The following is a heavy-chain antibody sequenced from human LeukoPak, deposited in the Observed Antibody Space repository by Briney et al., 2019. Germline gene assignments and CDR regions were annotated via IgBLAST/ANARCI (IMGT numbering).Heavy chain of an antibody. V-gene: IGHV1-2*02. CDR3: ARGPIGYCSSTSCYTRDNWFDP. D-gene: IGHD2-2*02. CDR1: GYTFTGYY. Sequence: GASVKVSCKASGYTFTGYYMHWVRQAPGQGLEWMGWINPNSGGTNYAQKFQGRVTMTRDTSISTAYVELSRLRSDDTAVYYCARGPIGYCSSTSCYTRDNWFDPWGQGTLVTVSS. J-gene: IGHJ5*02. CDR2: INPNSGGT.